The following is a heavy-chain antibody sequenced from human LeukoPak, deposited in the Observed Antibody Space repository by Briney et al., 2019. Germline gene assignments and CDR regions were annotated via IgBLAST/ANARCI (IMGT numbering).Heavy chain of an antibody. V-gene: IGHV3-33*01. CDR3: ARGNTRSWFDP. CDR1: GFTFSNFG. J-gene: IGHJ5*02. CDR2: IWFDGSNK. Sequence: GGSLRLSCVTSGFTFSNFGMHWVRQAPGKGLEWVAVIWFDGSNKNYGDSVKGRFTISRENAKNSLYLQMNSLRAGDTAVYYCARGNTRSWFDPWGQGTLVTVSS.